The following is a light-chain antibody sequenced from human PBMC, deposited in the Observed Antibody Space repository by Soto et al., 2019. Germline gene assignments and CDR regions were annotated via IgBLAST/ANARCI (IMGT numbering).Light chain of an antibody. CDR1: KNDIGVYDF. CDR2: EVV. CDR3: KSYAGSNTYV. J-gene: IGLJ1*01. V-gene: IGLV2-8*01. Sequence: QSALTQPPSASGSPGQSVTISCNGTKNDIGVYDFVSWYQHHPGKAPGLIIYEVVQRPSGVPDRFSGSKSGNTASLTVSGLQAADEADYFCKSYAGSNTYVFGSGTKLTVL.